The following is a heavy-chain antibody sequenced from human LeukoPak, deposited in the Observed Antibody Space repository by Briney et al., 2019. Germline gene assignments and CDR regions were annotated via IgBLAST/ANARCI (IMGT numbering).Heavy chain of an antibody. V-gene: IGHV1-2*02. CDR2: INPKTGGT. CDR1: GYTFTANY. J-gene: IGHJ4*02. CDR3: TRALAF. Sequence: ASVKVSCTTSGYTFTANYIHWVRQAPGQGLEWMGWINPKTGGTNFAQKFQGRVTMTTDTSMNTAYMNVNSLRSDDTALYYCTRALAFWGQGALVTVSS.